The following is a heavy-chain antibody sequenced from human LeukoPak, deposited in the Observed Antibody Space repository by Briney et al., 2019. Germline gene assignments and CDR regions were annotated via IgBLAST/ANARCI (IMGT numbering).Heavy chain of an antibody. CDR1: GFTFSTFA. Sequence: PGGSLRLSCAASGFTFSTFAMIWVRQPPGKGLEWVSSIFPSGGEIHYADSVRGRFTISRDNSKSTLSLQMNSLRAEDTAIYYCARISGSGSNYYYYYMDVWGKGTTVTISS. CDR3: ARISGSGSNYYYYYMDV. J-gene: IGHJ6*03. V-gene: IGHV3-23*01. D-gene: IGHD3-10*01. CDR2: IFPSGGEI.